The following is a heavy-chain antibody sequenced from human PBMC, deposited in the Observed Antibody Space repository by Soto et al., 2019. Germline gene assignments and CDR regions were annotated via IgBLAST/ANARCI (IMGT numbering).Heavy chain of an antibody. CDR1: GYTFTTTYG. J-gene: IGHJ4*02. V-gene: IGHV1-18*04. CDR3: ATTVTTRTPGDN. CDR2: IRNDNGNT. Sequence: QVQLVQSGVEVKKPGASVKVACKASGYTFTTTYGISWVRQAPGQGLEWMGWIRNDNGNTKYALNLQGRVTMTTDISTSTAYMELRSLRSDDTAVYYCATTVTTRTPGDNWGQGTLVTVAS. D-gene: IGHD4-17*01.